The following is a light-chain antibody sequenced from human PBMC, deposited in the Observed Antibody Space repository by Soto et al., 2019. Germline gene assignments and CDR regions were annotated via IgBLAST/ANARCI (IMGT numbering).Light chain of an antibody. J-gene: IGLJ1*01. V-gene: IGLV2-14*03. CDR2: DVY. Sequence: QSALTQPASVSASPGQSITISCTGTRGDIGGYNYVSWYQQHPGKAPKLMIYDVYHRPSGVSNRFSASKSGNTASLTISGLQAEDEADYYCSSYTSSTTLVFGTGANLTVL. CDR1: RGDIGGYNY. CDR3: SSYTSSTTLV.